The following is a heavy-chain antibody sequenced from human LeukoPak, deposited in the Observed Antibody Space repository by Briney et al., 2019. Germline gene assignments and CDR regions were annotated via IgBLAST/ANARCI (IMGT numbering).Heavy chain of an antibody. CDR3: ARVDTAMATSSFDY. Sequence: SETLSLTRTVSGGSISSGGYYWSWIRQPPGKGLEWIGYIYHSGSTYYNPSLKSRVTISVDRSKNQFSLKLSSVTAADTAVYYCARVDTAMATSSFDYWGQGTLVTASS. CDR2: IYHSGST. CDR1: GGSISSGGYY. J-gene: IGHJ4*02. V-gene: IGHV4-30-2*01. D-gene: IGHD5-18*01.